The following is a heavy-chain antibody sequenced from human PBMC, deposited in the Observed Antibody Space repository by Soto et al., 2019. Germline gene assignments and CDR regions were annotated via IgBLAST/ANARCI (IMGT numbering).Heavy chain of an antibody. J-gene: IGHJ3*02. CDR3: ARDQDAFDI. V-gene: IGHV3-21*02. Sequence: EVQLVESGGGLVKPGGSLRLSCAASGFTFSYYSMIWVRQAPGKGLEWVSGISSSSSHIYYADSVQGRFTISRDNAKNSLYLQMNSLRAEDTALYYCARDQDAFDIWGRGTEVTVSS. CDR2: ISSSSSHI. CDR1: GFTFSYYS.